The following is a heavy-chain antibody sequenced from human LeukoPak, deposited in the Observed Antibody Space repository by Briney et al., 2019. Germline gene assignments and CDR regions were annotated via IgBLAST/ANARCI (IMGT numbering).Heavy chain of an antibody. J-gene: IGHJ4*02. Sequence: GGSLRLSCAASGFTFSSYAMSWVRQAPGKGLEWVSAISGDVRSTFYAASVKGRFTISRDNSKNTLSLQMNSLRADDTAVYYCVKRVDYSEKYYFDSWGRGTLVTVSS. CDR1: GFTFSSYA. CDR3: VKRVDYSEKYYFDS. V-gene: IGHV3-23*01. D-gene: IGHD4-11*01. CDR2: ISGDVRST.